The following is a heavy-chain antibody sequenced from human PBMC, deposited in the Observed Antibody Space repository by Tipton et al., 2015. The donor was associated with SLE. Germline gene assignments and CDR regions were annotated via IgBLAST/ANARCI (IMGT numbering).Heavy chain of an antibody. CDR1: GGSFSGYY. Sequence: LSLTCAVYGGSFSGYYWSWIRQPPGKGLEWIGEINHSGSTNYNPSLKRRVTISVDTSKNQFSLKLSSVTAADTAVYYCARDLSPYSSSWDDAFDIWGQGTMVTVSS. D-gene: IGHD6-13*01. CDR3: ARDLSPYSSSWDDAFDI. J-gene: IGHJ3*02. V-gene: IGHV4-34*01. CDR2: INHSGST.